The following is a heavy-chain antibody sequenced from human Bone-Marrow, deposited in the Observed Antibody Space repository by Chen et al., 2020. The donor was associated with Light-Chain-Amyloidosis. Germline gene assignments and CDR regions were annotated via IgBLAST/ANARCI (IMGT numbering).Heavy chain of an antibody. D-gene: IGHD3-10*01. CDR3: ARKLGGPFWY. J-gene: IGHJ4*02. V-gene: IGHV4-34*01. Sequence: QVQLQQWGAGLLNPSATLSLTCAVYGGSFSGYYWSWIRQPPGKGLEWIGEINHSGSTNYNPSLKSRVTISVDTSKNQFSLKLSSVTAADTAVYYCARKLGGPFWYWGQGTLVTVSS. CDR1: GGSFSGYY. CDR2: INHSGST.